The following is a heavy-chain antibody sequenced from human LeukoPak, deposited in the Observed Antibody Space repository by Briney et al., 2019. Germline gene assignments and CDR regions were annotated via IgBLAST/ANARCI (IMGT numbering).Heavy chain of an antibody. CDR2: VSGSGDRM. Sequence: GGSLRLSCAASGFTSSSYALNWVRQAPGKGLEWVATVSGSGDRMYHADSVKGRFTISRDNSKNTIYLQMNSLRAEDMALYYCAKAAAAPGFDFWGQGTLVTVSS. CDR1: GFTSSSYA. J-gene: IGHJ4*02. CDR3: AKAAAAPGFDF. V-gene: IGHV3-23*01. D-gene: IGHD6-13*01.